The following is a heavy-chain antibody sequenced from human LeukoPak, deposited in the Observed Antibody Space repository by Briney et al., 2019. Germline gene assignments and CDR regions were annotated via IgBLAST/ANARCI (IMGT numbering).Heavy chain of an antibody. CDR2: ISYDGSNK. J-gene: IGHJ5*02. Sequence: PGRSLRLSCAASGFTFSSYGMHWVRQAPGKGLEWVAVISYDGSNKYYADSVKGRFTISRDSSKNTLYLQMNSLRAEDTAVYYCAKGAELLWFGETSPFDPWGQGTLVTVSS. CDR3: AKGAELLWFGETSPFDP. D-gene: IGHD3-10*01. V-gene: IGHV3-30*18. CDR1: GFTFSSYG.